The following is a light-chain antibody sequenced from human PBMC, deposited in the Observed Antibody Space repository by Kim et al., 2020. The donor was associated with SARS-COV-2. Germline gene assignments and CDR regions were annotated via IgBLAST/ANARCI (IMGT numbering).Light chain of an antibody. CDR1: NLRSYS. J-gene: IGLJ1*01. CDR3: KSRDSSGNLLV. CDR2: AKN. Sequence: SYELTQDPAVSVALGQTIRITCQGDNLRSYSASWYQQKPGQAPVLVIFAKNNRPSGIPDRFSGSSSGNTASLTITGAQAEDEADYYCKSRDSSGNLLVFG. V-gene: IGLV3-19*01.